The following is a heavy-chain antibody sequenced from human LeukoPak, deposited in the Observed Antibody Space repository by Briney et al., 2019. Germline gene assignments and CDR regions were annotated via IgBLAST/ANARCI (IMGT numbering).Heavy chain of an antibody. J-gene: IGHJ4*02. V-gene: IGHV3-23*01. D-gene: IGHD2-15*01. CDR2: IGSGGSDT. CDR3: AKYFFISASRNTDS. CDR1: GYSFSGCD. Sequence: GGSLTLSCVPSGYSFSGCDMSWVRQAPGKGLEWVSAIGSGGSDTHYADSVKGRFTISRDNSKTTLYLQMNSLRAEDTALYYRAKYFFISASRNTDSWGQGILVSVSS.